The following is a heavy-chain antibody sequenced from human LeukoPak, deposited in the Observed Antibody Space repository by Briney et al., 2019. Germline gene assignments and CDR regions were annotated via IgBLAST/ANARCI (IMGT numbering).Heavy chain of an antibody. CDR3: TRTGYSSGLVVGSNYYYMDV. CDR2: IRSKANSYAT. Sequence: GGSLRLSCAASGFTFSGSAMHWVRQASGKGLEWVGRIRSKANSYATAYAASVKGRFTISRDDSKNTAYLQMNSLKTEDTAVYYCTRTGYSSGLVVGSNYYYMDVWGKGTTVTVSS. J-gene: IGHJ6*03. CDR1: GFTFSGSA. V-gene: IGHV3-73*01. D-gene: IGHD6-19*01.